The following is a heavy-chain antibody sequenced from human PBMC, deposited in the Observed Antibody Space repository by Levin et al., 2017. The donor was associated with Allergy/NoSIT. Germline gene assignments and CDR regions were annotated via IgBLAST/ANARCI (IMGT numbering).Heavy chain of an antibody. D-gene: IGHD4-17*01. CDR1: GFTFTNAW. J-gene: IGHJ5*01. V-gene: IGHV3-15*07. Sequence: LGESLKISCAASGFTFTNAWMNWVRQTPGKGLEWVGRIKSKIDGGTTDYAAPVKDRFSISRDDSKNTLYLQMNSLKTDDSAVYYCTTERDYGDYFNCFDSWGQGTLVTVSS. CDR2: IKSKIDGGTT. CDR3: TTERDYGDYFNCFDS.